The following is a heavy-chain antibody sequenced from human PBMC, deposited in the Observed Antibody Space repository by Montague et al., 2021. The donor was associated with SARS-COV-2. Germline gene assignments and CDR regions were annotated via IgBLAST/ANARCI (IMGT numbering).Heavy chain of an antibody. D-gene: IGHD3-16*01. CDR3: ARAVSVGRAVNWFDP. Sequence: SETLSLTCTASGGSMSDHYWAWIRQPPGKGLEWIGYIYYSGGINSNASLKSRVTMSVDTSKNQFSLKLTSVTAADTAVYYCARAVSVGRAVNWFDPWGQGTLVTVSS. V-gene: IGHV4-59*11. J-gene: IGHJ5*02. CDR2: IYYSGGI. CDR1: GGSMSDHY.